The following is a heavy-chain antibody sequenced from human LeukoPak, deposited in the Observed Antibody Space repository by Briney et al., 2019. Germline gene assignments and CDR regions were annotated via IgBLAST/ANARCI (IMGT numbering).Heavy chain of an antibody. Sequence: PGGSLRLSCAASGFTVSSNYMSWVRQAPGKGLDWVSVIYSGGSTYYADSVKGRFTISRDNSKNTLYLQMNSLRVEDTAVYYCARHTWSSSSWYIVFDYWGQGTLVTVSS. J-gene: IGHJ4*02. V-gene: IGHV3-66*04. CDR1: GFTVSSNY. CDR3: ARHTWSSSSWYIVFDY. CDR2: IYSGGST. D-gene: IGHD6-13*01.